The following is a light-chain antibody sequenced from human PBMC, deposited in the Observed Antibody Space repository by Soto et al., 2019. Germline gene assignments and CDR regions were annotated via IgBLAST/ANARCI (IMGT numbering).Light chain of an antibody. J-gene: IGKJ2*01. Sequence: DVQMTQSPSSVSASVGDRVTISCRASQGISSWLVWYQQKPGKAPKRLIYAASTSQGGVPARFSGSGSGTDFTLTISSLQAEDVGAYYCLQANSLPYTFGQGTKLEIK. CDR2: AAS. CDR1: QGISSW. CDR3: LQANSLPYT. V-gene: IGKV1-12*01.